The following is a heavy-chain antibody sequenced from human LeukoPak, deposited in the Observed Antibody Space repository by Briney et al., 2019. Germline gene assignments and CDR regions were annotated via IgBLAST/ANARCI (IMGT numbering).Heavy chain of an antibody. D-gene: IGHD2-15*01. CDR3: ARDLSAGYCSGGSCYAPYY. Sequence: PGGSLRLSCAASGFTFSSYGMHWVRQAPGKGLEWVAVISYDGSNKYYADSVKGRFTISRDNSKNTLYLQMNSLRAEDTAVYYCARDLSAGYCSGGSCYAPYYWGQGTLVTVSS. CDR2: ISYDGSNK. V-gene: IGHV3-30*03. CDR1: GFTFSSYG. J-gene: IGHJ4*02.